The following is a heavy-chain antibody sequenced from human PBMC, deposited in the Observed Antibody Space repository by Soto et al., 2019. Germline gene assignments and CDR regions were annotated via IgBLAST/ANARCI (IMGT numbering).Heavy chain of an antibody. J-gene: IGHJ6*02. CDR1: GGSISSYY. V-gene: IGHV4-59*01. D-gene: IGHD3-10*01. CDR3: ARDSVYGSGSYYSPDYYYYGMDV. CDR2: IYYSGST. Sequence: PSETLSLTCTVSGGSISSYYWSWLRQPPGKGLEWIGYIYYSGSTNYNPSLKSRVTISVDTSKNQFSLKLCSVTAADTAVYYCARDSVYGSGSYYSPDYYYYGMDVWGQGTTVTVSS.